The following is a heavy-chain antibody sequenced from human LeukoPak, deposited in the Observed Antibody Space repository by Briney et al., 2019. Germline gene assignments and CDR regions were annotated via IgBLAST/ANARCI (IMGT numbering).Heavy chain of an antibody. V-gene: IGHV4-4*02. Sequence: SGTLSLTCAVSGGSISSSNWWSWVRQPPGKGLEWIGEIYHSGSTNYNPSLKSRATISVDKSKNQFSLKLSSVTAADTAVYYCARDVRSQGAVAGFDYWGQGTLVTVSS. CDR2: IYHSGST. CDR3: ARDVRSQGAVAGFDY. D-gene: IGHD6-19*01. J-gene: IGHJ4*02. CDR1: GGSISSSNW.